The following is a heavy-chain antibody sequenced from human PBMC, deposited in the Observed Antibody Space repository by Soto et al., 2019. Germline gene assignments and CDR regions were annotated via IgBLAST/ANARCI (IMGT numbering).Heavy chain of an antibody. CDR1: GGSFSGYY. Sequence: QVQLQQWGAGLLKPSETLSLTCAVYGGSFSGYYWSWIRQPPGKGLEWIGEINHSGSTNYNPSLKSQVTIPVDTAKNECSLKLSTVSAEDTAVYYGARGRGGAVAGSYCYYGMDVWGQGTTVGVCS. V-gene: IGHV4-34*01. D-gene: IGHD6-19*01. CDR3: ARGRGGAVAGSYCYYGMDV. CDR2: INHSGST. J-gene: IGHJ6*01.